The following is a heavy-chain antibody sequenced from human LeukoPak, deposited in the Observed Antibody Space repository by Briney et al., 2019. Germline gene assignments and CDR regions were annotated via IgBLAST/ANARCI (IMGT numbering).Heavy chain of an antibody. D-gene: IGHD1-26*01. V-gene: IGHV4-4*07. J-gene: IGHJ4*02. CDR2: IYTSGST. CDR3: ASGGLRYSGTY. CDR1: GGSISSYY. Sequence: NPSETLSLTCTVSGGSISSYYWSWIRQPAGKGLEWIGRIYTSGSTAYNSSLKSRVTMSVDTSKNQFSLKLSSVTAADTAVYYCASGGLRYSGTYWGQGTLVTVSS.